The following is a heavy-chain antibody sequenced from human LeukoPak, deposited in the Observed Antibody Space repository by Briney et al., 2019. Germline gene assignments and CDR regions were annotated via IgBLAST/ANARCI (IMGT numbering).Heavy chain of an antibody. J-gene: IGHJ6*02. CDR2: IYYSGST. CDR3: AREGRGYSYGYYYYGMDV. D-gene: IGHD5-18*01. CDR1: GGSISSGGYY. Sequence: SETLSLTCTVSGGSISSGGYYWSWIRQHPGKGLEWIGYIYYSGSTYYNPSLKSRVTISVDTSKNQFSLKLSSVTAADTAVYYCAREGRGYSYGYYYYGMDVWGQGTTVTVS. V-gene: IGHV4-31*03.